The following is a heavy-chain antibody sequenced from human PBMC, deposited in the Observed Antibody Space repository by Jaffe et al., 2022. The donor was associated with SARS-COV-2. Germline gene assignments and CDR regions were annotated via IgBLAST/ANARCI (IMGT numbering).Heavy chain of an antibody. CDR3: ATKAVYYDRGGMDV. CDR2: IIPILGIA. CDR1: GGTFSSYT. V-gene: IGHV1-69*02. J-gene: IGHJ6*02. D-gene: IGHD3-22*01. Sequence: QVQLVQSGAEVKKPGSSVKVSCKASGGTFSSYTISWVRQAPGQGLEWMGRIIPILGIANYAQKFQGRVTITADKSTSTAYMELSSLRSEDTAVYYCATKAVYYDRGGMDVWGQGTTVTVSS.